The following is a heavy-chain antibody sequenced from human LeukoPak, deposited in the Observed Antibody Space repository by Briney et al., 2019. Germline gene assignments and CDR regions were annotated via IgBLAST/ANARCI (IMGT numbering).Heavy chain of an antibody. Sequence: GASVKVSCKASGYTFTSYYMHWVRQAPGQGLEWMGIINPSGGSTSYAQKFQGRVTMTRDTSTSTVCMELSSLRSEDTAVYYCARDGKEWELTYGMDVWGQGTTVTVSS. V-gene: IGHV1-46*01. CDR2: INPSGGST. CDR3: ARDGKEWELTYGMDV. J-gene: IGHJ6*02. CDR1: GYTFTSYY. D-gene: IGHD1-26*01.